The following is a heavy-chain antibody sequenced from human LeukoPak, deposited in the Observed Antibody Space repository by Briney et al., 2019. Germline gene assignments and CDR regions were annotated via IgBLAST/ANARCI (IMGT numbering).Heavy chain of an antibody. CDR1: GFTFSSYA. Sequence: GGSLRLSCAASGFTFSSYAMHWVRQAPGKGLEWVAVISYDGSNKYYADSVKGRFTISRDNSKNTLYLQMNSLRAEDTAVYYCAKKYSTGLDPWGQGTLVTVSS. D-gene: IGHD1-26*01. V-gene: IGHV3-30*04. J-gene: IGHJ5*02. CDR3: AKKYSTGLDP. CDR2: ISYDGSNK.